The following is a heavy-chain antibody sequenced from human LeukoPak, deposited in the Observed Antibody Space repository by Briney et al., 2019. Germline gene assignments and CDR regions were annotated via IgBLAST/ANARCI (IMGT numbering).Heavy chain of an antibody. V-gene: IGHV3-7*01. CDR3: ARDSAVNDY. D-gene: IGHD2-2*01. CDR1: GFTFSTYW. CDR2: IKQDGSEK. Sequence: GGSLRLSCEASGFTFSTYWMSWVRQAPGKGLEWVANIKQDGSEKYYVDSVKGRFTISRDNAKNSLYLQMNSLRAEDTAMYYCARDSAVNDYWGQGTLVTVSS. J-gene: IGHJ4*02.